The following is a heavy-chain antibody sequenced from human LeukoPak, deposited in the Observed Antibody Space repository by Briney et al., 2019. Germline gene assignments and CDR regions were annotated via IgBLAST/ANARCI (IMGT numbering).Heavy chain of an antibody. D-gene: IGHD3-16*01. Sequence: SETLSLTCTVSGYSISSGYYWGWIRQPPGKGLEWIGSIYHSGSTYYNPSLKSRVTISVDTSKNQFSLKLSSVTAADTAVYYCARAGGANWFDPWGQGTLVTVSS. CDR3: ARAGGANWFDP. CDR1: GYSISSGYY. CDR2: IYHSGST. V-gene: IGHV4-38-2*02. J-gene: IGHJ5*02.